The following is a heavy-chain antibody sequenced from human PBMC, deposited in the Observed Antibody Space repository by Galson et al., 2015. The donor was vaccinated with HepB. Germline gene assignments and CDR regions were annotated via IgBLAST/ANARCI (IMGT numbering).Heavy chain of an antibody. Sequence: ETLSLTCAVYGGSFSGYYWSWIRQPPGKGLEWIGEINHSGSTNYNPSLKSRVTISVDTSKNQFSLKLSSVTAADTAVYYCARRYDFWSGYYIRRGSGHAFDIWGQGTMVTVSS. CDR2: INHSGST. V-gene: IGHV4-34*01. CDR1: GGSFSGYY. D-gene: IGHD3-3*01. J-gene: IGHJ3*02. CDR3: ARRYDFWSGYYIRRGSGHAFDI.